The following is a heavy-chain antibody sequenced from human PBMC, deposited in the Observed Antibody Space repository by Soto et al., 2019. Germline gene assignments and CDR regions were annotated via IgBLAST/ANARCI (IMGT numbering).Heavy chain of an antibody. J-gene: IGHJ6*02. Sequence: QVQLVQSGAEVKKPGASVKVSCKASGYTFTSYGISWVRQAPGQGLEWMGWISAYNGNTNYAQKLQGRVTMTTDTSTSTAYMELSSLRSDDTAVYYCARDGGTTGTTVHYYYYGMDVWGQGTTVTVSS. CDR1: GYTFTSYG. CDR2: ISAYNGNT. V-gene: IGHV1-18*01. D-gene: IGHD1-1*01. CDR3: ARDGGTTGTTVHYYYYGMDV.